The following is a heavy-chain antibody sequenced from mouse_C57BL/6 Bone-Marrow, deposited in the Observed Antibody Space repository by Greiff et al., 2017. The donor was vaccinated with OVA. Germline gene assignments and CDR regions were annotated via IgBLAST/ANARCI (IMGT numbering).Heavy chain of an antibody. CDR3: TRRVTTRAWFAY. Sequence: VQLQQSGAELVRPGASVTLSCKASGYTFTDYEMHWVKQTPVHGLEWIGAIDPGTGGTAHNQKFKGKAILTADKSSSTAYMELRSLTSEDSAVYYCTRRVTTRAWFAYWCQGTLVTVSA. D-gene: IGHD2-2*01. CDR2: IDPGTGGT. J-gene: IGHJ3*01. V-gene: IGHV1-15*01. CDR1: GYTFTDYE.